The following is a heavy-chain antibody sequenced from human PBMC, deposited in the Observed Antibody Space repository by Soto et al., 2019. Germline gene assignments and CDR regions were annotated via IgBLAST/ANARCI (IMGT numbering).Heavy chain of an antibody. CDR2: IYSGGST. CDR3: ARARPWDYYDSSGYYYRAYYFDY. CDR1: GFTVSSNY. J-gene: IGHJ4*02. D-gene: IGHD3-22*01. Sequence: GGSLRLSCAASGFTVSSNYMSWVRQAPGKGLEWVSVIYSGGSTYYADSVKGRFTISRDNSKNTLYLQMNSLRAEDTAVYYCARARPWDYYDSSGYYYRAYYFDYWGQGTLVTVSS. V-gene: IGHV3-53*01.